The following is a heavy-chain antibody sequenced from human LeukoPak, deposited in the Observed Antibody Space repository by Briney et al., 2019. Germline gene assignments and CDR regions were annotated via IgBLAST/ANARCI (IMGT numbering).Heavy chain of an antibody. D-gene: IGHD2-21*01. CDR2: MNPNSGST. J-gene: IGHJ3*01. CDR3: ASVAYCGGDCYWAFDL. V-gene: IGHV1-8*01. Sequence: GASVKVSCKASGYTFTSYDINWVRQATGQGLEWMGWMNPNSGSTGYAQKFQGRVTMTRNTSISTAYMELSSLRSEDTAVYYCASVAYCGGDCYWAFDLWGQGTMVTVSS. CDR1: GYTFTSYD.